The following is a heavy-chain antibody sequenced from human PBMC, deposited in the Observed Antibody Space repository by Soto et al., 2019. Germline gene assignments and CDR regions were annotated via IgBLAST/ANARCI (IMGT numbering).Heavy chain of an antibody. CDR3: AKREELYYDSSGFVYYFAY. J-gene: IGHJ4*02. D-gene: IGHD3-22*01. CDR1: GFTFSSYA. CDR2: VSGSGGST. V-gene: IGHV3-23*01. Sequence: PGGSLRLSCAASGFTFSSYATSWVRQAPGKGLEWVSSVSGSGGSTYYADSVKGRFTISRDNSKNTLSLQMNSLRAEDTAIYYCAKREELYYDSSGFVYYFAYWGQGTLVTVSS.